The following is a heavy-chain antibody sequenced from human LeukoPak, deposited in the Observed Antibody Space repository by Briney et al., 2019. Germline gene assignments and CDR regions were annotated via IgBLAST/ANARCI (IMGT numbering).Heavy chain of an antibody. V-gene: IGHV4-4*07. CDR1: GGSIISYY. D-gene: IGHD5-24*01. CDR2: IYTSGNT. Sequence: SETLSLTCTVSGGSIISYYGSWIRQPAGKGLEWIGRIYTSGNTNYSPSLKSRVTMSVDTSENQFSLNLSSVTAADTAVYYCAREIGRDGYNRSFDYWGQGTLVTVSS. J-gene: IGHJ4*02. CDR3: AREIGRDGYNRSFDY.